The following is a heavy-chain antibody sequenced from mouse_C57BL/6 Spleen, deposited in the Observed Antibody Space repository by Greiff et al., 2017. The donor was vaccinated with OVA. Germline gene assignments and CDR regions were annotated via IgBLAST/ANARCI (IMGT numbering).Heavy chain of an antibody. Sequence: EVKLVESGGGLVKPGGSLKLSCAASGFTFSSYAMSWVRQTPEKRLEWVATISDGGSYTYYPDNVKGRFTISRDNAKNNLYLQMSHLKSEDTAMYYCARDLYDYDEKGPGFAYWGQGTLVTVSA. CDR1: GFTFSSYA. CDR3: ARDLYDYDEKGPGFAY. V-gene: IGHV5-4*01. D-gene: IGHD2-4*01. J-gene: IGHJ3*01. CDR2: ISDGGSYT.